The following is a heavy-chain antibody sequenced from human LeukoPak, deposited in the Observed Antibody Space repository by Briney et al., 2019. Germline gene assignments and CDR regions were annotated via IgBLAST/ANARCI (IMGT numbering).Heavy chain of an antibody. CDR3: ARHKFPANHFDWLLTPFDY. D-gene: IGHD3-9*01. J-gene: IGHJ4*02. CDR2: IYYSGST. Sequence: PSQTLSLTCAVSGDSITSGGYSWGWIRQPPGKGLEWLGYIYYSGSTNYNPSLKSRVTISVDTSKSQFSLKLSSVTAADTAVYYCARHKFPANHFDWLLTPFDYWGQGTLVTVSS. V-gene: IGHV4-30-4*07. CDR1: GDSITSGGYS.